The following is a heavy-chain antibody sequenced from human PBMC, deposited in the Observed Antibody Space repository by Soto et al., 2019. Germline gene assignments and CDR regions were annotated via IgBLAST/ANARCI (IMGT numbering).Heavy chain of an antibody. Sequence: PSETLSLTCAVYGGSFSGYYWSWIRQPPGKGLEWIGEINHSGSTNYNPSLKSRVTISVDTSKNQFSLKLSSVTAADTAVYYCARAGKRPGIAGHFDYWGQGTLVTVSS. V-gene: IGHV4-34*01. D-gene: IGHD6-13*01. J-gene: IGHJ4*02. CDR2: INHSGST. CDR1: GGSFSGYY. CDR3: ARAGKRPGIAGHFDY.